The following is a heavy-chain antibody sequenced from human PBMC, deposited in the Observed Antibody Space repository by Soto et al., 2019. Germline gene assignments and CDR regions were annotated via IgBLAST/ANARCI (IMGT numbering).Heavy chain of an antibody. CDR1: GSTFSGSA. D-gene: IGHD4-17*01. CDR3: TRRGNDYGDGDDY. CDR2: IRSKANSYAT. V-gene: IGHV3-73*01. Sequence: EVQLLESGGGLVQPGGSLRLSCAASGSTFSGSAMHWVRQASGKGLEWVGRIRSKANSYATAYAASVKGRFTISRDDSKNTAYLQMNSLKTEDTAVYYCTRRGNDYGDGDDYWGQGTLVTVSS. J-gene: IGHJ4*02.